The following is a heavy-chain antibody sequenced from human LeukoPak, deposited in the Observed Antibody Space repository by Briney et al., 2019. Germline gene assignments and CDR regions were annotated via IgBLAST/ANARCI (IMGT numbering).Heavy chain of an antibody. V-gene: IGHV3-23*01. D-gene: IGHD6-6*01. CDR1: GFTFSSFA. CDR3: AKDTYGSSRY. CDR2: ISGSGSGT. Sequence: QPGGSLRLSCAASGFTFSSFAMNWVRQSPGKGLEWVSGISGSGSGTYYADSVKGRFTISRDNSKSTLYLQMNSLRAEDTAIYYCAKDTYGSSRYWGQGTLVTVSS. J-gene: IGHJ4*02.